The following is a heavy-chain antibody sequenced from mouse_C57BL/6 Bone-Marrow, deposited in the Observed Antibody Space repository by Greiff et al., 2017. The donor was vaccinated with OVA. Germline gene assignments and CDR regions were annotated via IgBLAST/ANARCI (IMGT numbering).Heavy chain of an antibody. Sequence: EVQLVESGGGLVKPGGSLKLSCAASGFTFSDYGMHWVRQAPEKGLEWVAYISSGSSTIYYADTVKGRFTISRDNAKNTLFLQMTSLRSEDTAMYYCARPFYGSSYYAMDYWGQGTSVTSPQ. CDR3: ARPFYGSSYYAMDY. J-gene: IGHJ4*01. CDR2: ISSGSSTI. D-gene: IGHD1-1*01. V-gene: IGHV5-17*01. CDR1: GFTFSDYG.